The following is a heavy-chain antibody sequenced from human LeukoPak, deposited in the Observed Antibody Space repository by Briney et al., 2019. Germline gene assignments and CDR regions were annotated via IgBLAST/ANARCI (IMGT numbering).Heavy chain of an antibody. V-gene: IGHV1-2*02. J-gene: IGHJ4*02. D-gene: IGHD3-3*01. Sequence: ASVKVSCKASGYTFTGYYMHWVRQAPGQGLEWMGWINPNSGGTNYAQKFQGRVTMTRNTSISTAYMELSSLRSEDTAVYYCATLITIFGVVTPRQDYWGQGTLVTVSS. CDR3: ATLITIFGVVTPRQDY. CDR2: INPNSGGT. CDR1: GYTFTGYY.